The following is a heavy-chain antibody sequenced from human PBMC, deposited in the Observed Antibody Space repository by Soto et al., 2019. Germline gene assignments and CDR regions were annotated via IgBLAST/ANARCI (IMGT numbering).Heavy chain of an antibody. D-gene: IGHD1-20*01. CDR3: AKFLRMINWTHEQVFDP. V-gene: IGHV3-23*01. CDR2: ISGSGGST. Sequence: TGGSLRLSCAASGFTFSSYAMSWVRQAPGKGLEWVSAISGSGGSTYYADSVKGRFTISRDNSKDTLYLKMNSLRAEDTAVYYCAKFLRMINWTHEQVFDPWGQRTMVTVPS. CDR1: GFTFSSYA. J-gene: IGHJ5*02.